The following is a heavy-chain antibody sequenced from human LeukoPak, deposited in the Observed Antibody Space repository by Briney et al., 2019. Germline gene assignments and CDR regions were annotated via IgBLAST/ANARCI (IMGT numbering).Heavy chain of an antibody. CDR1: GFTFFIYG. D-gene: IGHD6-13*01. CDR3: ARGGAGVYFFDY. V-gene: IGHV3-23*01. J-gene: IGHJ4*02. CDR2: ISGTGDNT. Sequence: GGSLRLSCAASGFTFFIYGMTWVRQAPGKGLEWVSTISGTGDNTYYADSVKGRFTISRDNSKNMLFLQMNSLRAEDTAVYYCARGGAGVYFFDYWGQGILVTVSS.